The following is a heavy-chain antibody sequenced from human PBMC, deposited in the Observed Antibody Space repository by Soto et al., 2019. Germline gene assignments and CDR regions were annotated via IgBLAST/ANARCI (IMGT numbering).Heavy chain of an antibody. Sequence: QVQLEQWGAGQLKPSETLSLTCAVYGGSFRGYYWSWIRQPPGKGLEWIAEIDRSGSTNYNPSLKSRVAMSVDTSKNQFSLRLRSVNAADTALYYCARGYPRYLFSTAVVTSYWFDPWGQGTLVTVSS. CDR1: GGSFRGYY. J-gene: IGHJ5*02. V-gene: IGHV4-34*01. CDR2: IDRSGST. D-gene: IGHD2-21*02. CDR3: ARGYPRYLFSTAVVTSYWFDP.